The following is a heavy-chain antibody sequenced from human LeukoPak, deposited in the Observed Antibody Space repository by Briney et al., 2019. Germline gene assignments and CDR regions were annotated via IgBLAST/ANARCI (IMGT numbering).Heavy chain of an antibody. Sequence: SETLSLTCTVSGGSISSRPYCWGWIRQPPGKGLEWIGSIYYSGSTYYNPSLKSRVTISVDTSKNQFSLKLSSVTAADTAVYYCARQKALRINWFDPWGQGTLVTVSS. CDR3: ARQKALRINWFDP. J-gene: IGHJ5*02. CDR2: IYYSGST. V-gene: IGHV4-39*01. D-gene: IGHD2-15*01. CDR1: GGSISSRPYC.